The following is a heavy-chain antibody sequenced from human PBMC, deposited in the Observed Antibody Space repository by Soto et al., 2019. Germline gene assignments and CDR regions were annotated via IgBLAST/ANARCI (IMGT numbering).Heavy chain of an antibody. CDR3: ASVAGTTWGDAFDI. Sequence: EVQLVESGGGLVQPGGSLRLSCAASGFTFSSYWMSWVRQAPGKGLEWVANIKQDGSEKYYVDSVKGRFTISRDNAKNSLYLQMNSLRGEDTAVYYCASVAGTTWGDAFDIWGQGTMVTVSS. J-gene: IGHJ3*02. CDR2: IKQDGSEK. D-gene: IGHD1-7*01. V-gene: IGHV3-7*01. CDR1: GFTFSSYW.